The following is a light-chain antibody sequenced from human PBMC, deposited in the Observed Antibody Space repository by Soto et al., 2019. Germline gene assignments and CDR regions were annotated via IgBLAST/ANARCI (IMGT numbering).Light chain of an antibody. CDR3: QQYGSSPQT. CDR2: GAS. Sequence: FTHAPGTLSLSPGERATLSCRASQSVSSSYLAWYQQKPGQAPRLLIYGASSRATGIPDRFSGSGSGTDFTLTISRLEPEDFAVYYCQQYGSSPQTFGQGTKVDIK. J-gene: IGKJ1*01. CDR1: QSVSSSY. V-gene: IGKV3-20*01.